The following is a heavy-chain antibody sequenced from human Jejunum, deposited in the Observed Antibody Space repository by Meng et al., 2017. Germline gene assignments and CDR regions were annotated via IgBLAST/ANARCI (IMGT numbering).Heavy chain of an antibody. Sequence: EVQLVESGGGVVQPGGSLRRSCAASGFTFSAFWMHWVRQVPGKGLLWVARVNSDGSFPAYADSVKGRFTISRDNAENTVYLQMNTLRAEDTGVYFRAREDPHTGWFDPWGRGTLVTVSS. CDR1: GFTFSAFW. V-gene: IGHV3-74*01. J-gene: IGHJ5*02. CDR3: AREDPHTGWFDP. CDR2: VNSDGSFP. D-gene: IGHD3-10*01.